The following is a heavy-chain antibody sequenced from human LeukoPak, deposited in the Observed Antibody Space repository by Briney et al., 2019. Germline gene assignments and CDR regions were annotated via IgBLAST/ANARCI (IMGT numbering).Heavy chain of an antibody. CDR1: GYTFTSYY. V-gene: IGHV1-46*01. D-gene: IGHD5-24*01. J-gene: IGHJ4*02. CDR2: INPSGGST. CDR3: ARDQATNGFDY. Sequence: GASVKVSCRASGYTFTSYYMHWVRQAPGQGLEWMGIINPSGGSTSYAQKFQGRVTMTRDTSTSTVYMELSSLRSEDTAVYYCARDQATNGFDYWGQGTLVTVSS.